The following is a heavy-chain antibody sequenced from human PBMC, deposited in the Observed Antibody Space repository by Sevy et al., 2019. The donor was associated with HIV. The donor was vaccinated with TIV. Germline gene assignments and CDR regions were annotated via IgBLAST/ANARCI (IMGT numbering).Heavy chain of an antibody. V-gene: IGHV4-4*07. D-gene: IGHD1-26*01. CDR2: IYTSGST. CDR3: ARDPALGGGATIPYYYGMDV. J-gene: IGHJ6*02. CDR1: GGSISSYY. Sequence: SETLSLTCTVSGGSISSYYWSWIRQPAGKGLEWIGRIYTSGSTNYNPSLKSRVTMSVDTSKNQFSLKLSSVTAADTAVYYCARDPALGGGATIPYYYGMDVWGQGTTVTVSS.